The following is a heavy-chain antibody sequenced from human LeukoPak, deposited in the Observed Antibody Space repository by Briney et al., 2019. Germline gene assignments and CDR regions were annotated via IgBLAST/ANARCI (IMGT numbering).Heavy chain of an antibody. CDR3: ARDATRGGDNDY. V-gene: IGHV3-7*01. Sequence: AGGSLRLSCVASGFPFSSCWMTWVRQAPGKGLEWVANIKQDGSKKSYVDSVKGRLTISRDNAKNSLYLQMNSLRAEDTAVYYCARDATRGGDNDYWGQGTRVIVSS. J-gene: IGHJ4*02. CDR2: IKQDGSKK. D-gene: IGHD2-21*02. CDR1: GFPFSSCW.